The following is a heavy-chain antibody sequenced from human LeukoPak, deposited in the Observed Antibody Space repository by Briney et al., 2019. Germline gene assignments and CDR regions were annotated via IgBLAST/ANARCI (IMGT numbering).Heavy chain of an antibody. V-gene: IGHV3-23*01. Sequence: PGGSLRLSCAASGFTFHDYAMSWVRQPPGKGLEWVSLIRDGDGSTHYADSVKGRFTISRDNSKNMLYLRMNSLRADDTAVYYCAKDHSSTWFGSFNYWGQGTLVTVSS. J-gene: IGHJ4*02. D-gene: IGHD6-13*01. CDR3: AKDHSSTWFGSFNY. CDR1: GFTFHDYA. CDR2: IRDGDGST.